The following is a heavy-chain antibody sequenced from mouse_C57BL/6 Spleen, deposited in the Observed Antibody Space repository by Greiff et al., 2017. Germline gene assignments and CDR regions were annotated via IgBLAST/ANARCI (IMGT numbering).Heavy chain of an antibody. CDR2: ISSGGSYT. V-gene: IGHV5-6*01. CDR3: ARRTAQATDAMDY. CDR1: GFTFSSYG. D-gene: IGHD3-2*02. J-gene: IGHJ4*01. Sequence: DVHLVESGGDLVKPGGSLKLSCAASGFTFSSYGMSWVRQTPDKRLEWVATISSGGSYTYYPDSVKGRFTISRDNAKNTLYLQMSSLKSEDTAMYYCARRTAQATDAMDYWGQGTSVTVSS.